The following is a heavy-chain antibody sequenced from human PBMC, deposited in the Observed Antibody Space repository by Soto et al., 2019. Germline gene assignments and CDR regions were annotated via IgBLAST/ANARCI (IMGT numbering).Heavy chain of an antibody. CDR2: IYYYGSA. J-gene: IGHJ6*03. CDR3: AAAVPAEYVFPYYYMDV. D-gene: IGHD3-16*01. V-gene: IGHV4-59*01. Sequence: QVRLQESGPGLVKPSETLSLTCTVSGASISSYNWSWIRQSPGKGLEWIGYIYYYGSANYNPSLKSRVTISVDTSKNQVSLRLTSVTAADTGVYYCAAAVPAEYVFPYYYMDVWGKGTTVTVSS. CDR1: GASISSYN.